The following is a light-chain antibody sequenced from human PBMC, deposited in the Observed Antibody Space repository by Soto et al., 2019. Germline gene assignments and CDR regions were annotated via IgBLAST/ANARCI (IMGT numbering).Light chain of an antibody. V-gene: IGKV3-20*01. J-gene: IGKJ4*01. Sequence: IVLTQSPGTLSLSPGERATLSCRASQNVAKNYLAWYQQKPGQAPRLLIDDASRRATGIPDRFSGSGSGPDFTLTISRLEPEDFAVYYCQQCSTTPLTFGGGTKVEI. CDR2: DAS. CDR3: QQCSTTPLT. CDR1: QNVAKNY.